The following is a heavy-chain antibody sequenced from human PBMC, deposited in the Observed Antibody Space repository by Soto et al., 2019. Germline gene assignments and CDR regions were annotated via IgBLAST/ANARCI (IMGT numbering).Heavy chain of an antibody. CDR1: GGTFSSYT. Sequence: ASVKVSCKASGGTFSSYTISWVRQAPGQGLEWMGRIIPILGIANYAQKFQGRVTITADKSTSTAYMELSSLRSEDTAVYYCARGHSGSYPGFYCYGMDVWGQGTTVTVSS. CDR2: IIPILGIA. J-gene: IGHJ6*02. D-gene: IGHD1-26*01. V-gene: IGHV1-69*02. CDR3: ARGHSGSYPGFYCYGMDV.